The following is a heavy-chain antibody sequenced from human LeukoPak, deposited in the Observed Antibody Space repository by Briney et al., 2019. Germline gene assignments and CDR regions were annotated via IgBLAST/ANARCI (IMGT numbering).Heavy chain of an antibody. CDR3: ASYSTSSGHYYYYMDV. CDR2: IYYSGST. J-gene: IGHJ6*03. D-gene: IGHD6-6*01. CDR1: GGSISSSSYY. Sequence: SETLSLTCTVSGGSISSSSYYWGWIRQPPGKGLEWIGSIYYSGSTYYNPSLKSRVTISVDTSKNQFSLKLSSVTAADTALYYCASYSTSSGHYYYYMDVWGKGTTVTVSS. V-gene: IGHV4-39*07.